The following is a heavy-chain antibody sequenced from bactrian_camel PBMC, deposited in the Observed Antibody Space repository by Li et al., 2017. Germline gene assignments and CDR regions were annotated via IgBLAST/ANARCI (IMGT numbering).Heavy chain of an antibody. Sequence: QLVESGGGSVQAGGSLRLSCAASGYTYSSYCMGWFRQAPGKEREGVALICSDGRMKYVDSVRGRFNISQDNANSKLYLQMDTLQPEDTALYYCAADRSIITLRTGRGATGARGPRSPS. CDR2: ICSDGRM. V-gene: IGHV3S55*01. D-gene: IGHD7*01. CDR1: GYTYSSYC. J-gene: IGHJ4*01. CDR3: AADRSIITLRTGRGAT.